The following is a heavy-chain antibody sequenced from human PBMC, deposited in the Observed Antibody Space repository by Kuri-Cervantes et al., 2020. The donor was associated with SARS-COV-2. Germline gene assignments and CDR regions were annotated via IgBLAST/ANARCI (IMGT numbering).Heavy chain of an antibody. D-gene: IGHD2-21*01. J-gene: IGHJ4*02. V-gene: IGHV1-69*06. CDR2: IIPIFGTA. CDR1: GGTFSSYT. Sequence: SVKVSCKASGGTFSSYTISWVRQAPGQGLEWMGGIIPIFGTANYAQKFQGRVTITADKSTSTAYMELSILRSEDTAVYYCYCAPKEGFDSWGQGTLVTVSS. CDR3: YCAPKEGFDS.